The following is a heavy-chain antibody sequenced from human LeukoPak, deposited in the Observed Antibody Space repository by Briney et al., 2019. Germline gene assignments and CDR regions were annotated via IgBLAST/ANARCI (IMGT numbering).Heavy chain of an antibody. CDR2: INPDSGGT. J-gene: IGHJ4*02. V-gene: IGHV1-2*02. Sequence: GASVKVSCKASGYSFSDYYIHWVRQAPGQGLEWMGWINPDSGGTNYAQNLQDRVTMTRDTSISTAYMEVSRLRSDDTAVYYCARHHGNSGTYYDYWGQGTLVTVSS. CDR1: GYSFSDYY. D-gene: IGHD1-26*01. CDR3: ARHHGNSGTYYDY.